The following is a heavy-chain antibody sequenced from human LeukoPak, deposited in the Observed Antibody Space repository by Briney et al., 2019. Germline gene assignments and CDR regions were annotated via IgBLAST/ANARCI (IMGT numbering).Heavy chain of an antibody. CDR1: GFTFGDYA. CDR2: IRSKAYGGTT. J-gene: IGHJ6*03. CDR3: TRFMVRGVIIYMDV. D-gene: IGHD3-10*01. V-gene: IGHV3-49*04. Sequence: QSGGSLRPSCTASGFTFGDYAMSWVRQAPGKGLEWVGFIRSKAYGGTTEYAASAKGRFTMSRDDSKSIAYLQMNSLKTEDTAVYYCTRFMVRGVIIYMDVWGKGTTVTVSS.